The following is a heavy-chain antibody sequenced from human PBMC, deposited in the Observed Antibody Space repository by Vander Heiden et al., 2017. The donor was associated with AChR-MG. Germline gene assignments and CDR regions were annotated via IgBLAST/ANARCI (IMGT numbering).Heavy chain of an antibody. J-gene: IGHJ6*02. D-gene: IGHD3-10*01. CDR2: ISYDGSNK. CDR1: GSTFSSYG. CDR3: ARGFGENDYGMDV. Sequence: QVQRVESGAGVVQPGRSLRLSRAVFGSTFSSYGMHWVRQAPGKGLEWVAVISYDGSNKYYADSVKGRFTISRDNSKNTLYLQMNSLRAEDTAVYYCARGFGENDYGMDVWGQGTTVTVSS. V-gene: IGHV3-30-3*01.